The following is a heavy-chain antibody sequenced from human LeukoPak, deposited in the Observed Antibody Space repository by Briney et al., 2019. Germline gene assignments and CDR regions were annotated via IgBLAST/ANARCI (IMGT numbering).Heavy chain of an antibody. CDR2: IDPSDSYT. CDR1: GYKFTSYW. V-gene: IGHV5-10-1*01. CDR3: ARVLGYSSGWNY. Sequence: GESLRISCKGSGYKFTSYWINWVRQMPGKGLEWMGRIDPSDSYTMYSPSFQGHVTISADKSISTAYLQWSSLKASDSAMYYCARVLGYSSGWNYWGQGTLVTASS. J-gene: IGHJ4*02. D-gene: IGHD5-18*01.